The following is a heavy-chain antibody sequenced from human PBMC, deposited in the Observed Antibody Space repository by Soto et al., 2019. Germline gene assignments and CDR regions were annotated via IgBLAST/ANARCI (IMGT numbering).Heavy chain of an antibody. J-gene: IGHJ4*02. D-gene: IGHD3-10*01. CDR2: IYSTGSS. CDR1: GFAVSNNY. CDR3: AKALQFYGSGTPFDY. Sequence: EVQLVETGGGLIQPGGSLRLSCAASGFAVSNNYLSWVRQAPGKGLEWVSIIYSTGSSYYPCSVRGRFTISRDISKNMVYLQMNSLTAEDTAAYYCAKALQFYGSGTPFDYWGQGTLVTVSS. V-gene: IGHV3-53*02.